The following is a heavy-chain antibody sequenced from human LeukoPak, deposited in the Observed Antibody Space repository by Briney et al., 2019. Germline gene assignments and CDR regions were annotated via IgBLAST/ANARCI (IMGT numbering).Heavy chain of an antibody. CDR1: GGSISSYY. V-gene: IGHV4-59*01. D-gene: IGHD3-22*01. CDR2: IYYSGST. J-gene: IGHJ3*02. Sequence: PSETLSLTCTVSGGSISSYYWSWIRQPPGKGLEWIGYIYYSGSTNYKPSLKSRVTISVDTSKNQFSLKLSSVTAADTAVYYCARDSSYYDSSGYQAHAFDIWGQGTMVTVSS. CDR3: ARDSSYYDSSGYQAHAFDI.